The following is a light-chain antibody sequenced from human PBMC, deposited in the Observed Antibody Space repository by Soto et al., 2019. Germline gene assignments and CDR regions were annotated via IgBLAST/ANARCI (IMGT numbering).Light chain of an antibody. CDR2: EVN. J-gene: IGLJ1*01. Sequence: QSVLTQPPSASGSPGQSVTISCTGTSNDVGGYNYVSWYQQRPGKAPKLMIYEVNKRPSGVPDRFSGSKSGNTASLTVSGLQGEDEADYYCSSFAVSNSFVFGTGTKVTVL. V-gene: IGLV2-8*01. CDR1: SNDVGGYNY. CDR3: SSFAVSNSFV.